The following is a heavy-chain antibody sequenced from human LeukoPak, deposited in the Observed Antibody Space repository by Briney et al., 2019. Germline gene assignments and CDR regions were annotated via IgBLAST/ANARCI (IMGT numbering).Heavy chain of an antibody. D-gene: IGHD6-13*01. CDR3: AREAWQQLETTNWFDP. Sequence: ASVKVSCKASGYTFTGYYMHWVRQAPGQGLEWMGWINPNSGGTNYAQKFQGRVTMTRDTSISTAYMELSRLRSDDTAVYYCAREAWQQLETTNWFDPWGQGTLVTVSS. J-gene: IGHJ5*02. V-gene: IGHV1-2*02. CDR1: GYTFTGYY. CDR2: INPNSGGT.